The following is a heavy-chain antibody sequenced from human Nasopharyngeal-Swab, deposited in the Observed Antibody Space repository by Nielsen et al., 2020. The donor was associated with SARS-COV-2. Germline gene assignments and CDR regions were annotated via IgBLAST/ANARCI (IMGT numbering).Heavy chain of an antibody. CDR3: ARDTVHYGMDV. V-gene: IGHV4-61*01. CDR1: CGSPSREKYY. Sequence: SETLSPPLPLSCGSPSREKYYWTWVRQSPGKGLDWIGYIYYSGSSSYNPSLKSRVTISVDMSKNQFSLKLTSVTAADTAVYYCARDTVHYGMDVWGQGTTVTVSS. J-gene: IGHJ6*02. CDR2: IYYSGSS. D-gene: IGHD4-11*01.